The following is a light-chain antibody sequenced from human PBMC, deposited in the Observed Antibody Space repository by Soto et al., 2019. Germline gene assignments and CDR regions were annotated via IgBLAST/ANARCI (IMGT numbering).Light chain of an antibody. CDR3: CSVAGGSTYA. V-gene: IGLV2-23*01. J-gene: IGLJ1*01. CDR1: SSDVGSYNL. Sequence: QSALTQPASVSGSPGQSITLSCTGTSSDVGSYNLVSWYQQHPGKAPKLMISEGGKRPSGVSNRFSGSKSGKTASLTISGLQAEHEVDYYCCSVAGGSTYAFGTGIKSPS. CDR2: EGG.